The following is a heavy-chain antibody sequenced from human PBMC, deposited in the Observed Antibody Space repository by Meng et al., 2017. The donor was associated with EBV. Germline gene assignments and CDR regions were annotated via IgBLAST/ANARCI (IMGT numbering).Heavy chain of an antibody. CDR3: AGGQQWLRSPYFDY. CDR1: GLTFSSYA. J-gene: IGHJ4*02. D-gene: IGHD5-12*01. CDR2: ISYDGSNK. V-gene: IGHV3-30-3*01. Sequence: VQRGESGGGVVQPGRSLRLSWAASGLTFSSYAMHWVRQAPGKGLEWVAVISYDGSNKYYADSVKGRFTISRDNSKNTLYLQMNSLRAEDTAVYYCAGGQQWLRSPYFDYWGQGTLVTVSS.